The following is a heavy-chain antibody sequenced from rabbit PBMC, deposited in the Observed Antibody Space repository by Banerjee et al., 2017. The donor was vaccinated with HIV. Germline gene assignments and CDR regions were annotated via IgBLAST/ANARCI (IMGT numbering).Heavy chain of an antibody. J-gene: IGHJ6*01. CDR2: IYTGSSGST. Sequence: QEQLKETGGGLVQPAGSLTLPCTASGIDLRSSVWKCWVPPTAGKGLEWIAGIYTGSSGSTWYASWAKGRFTISSTSSTTVTLQMTSLTAADTATYFCARGGVGTTYPYGGMDLWGPGTLVTVS. CDR3: ARGGVGTTYPYGGMDL. D-gene: IGHD8-1*01. CDR1: GIDLRSSVW. V-gene: IGHV1S45*01.